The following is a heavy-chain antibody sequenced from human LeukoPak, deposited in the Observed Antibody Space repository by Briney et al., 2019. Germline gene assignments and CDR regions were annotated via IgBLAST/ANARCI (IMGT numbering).Heavy chain of an antibody. CDR1: GGSISSYY. CDR3: ARAPIDYDFWSGYLDI. D-gene: IGHD3-3*01. J-gene: IGHJ3*02. V-gene: IGHV4-59*01. CDR2: IYYSGST. Sequence: KPSETLSLTCTVSGGSISSYYWSWIRQPPGKGLEWIGYIYYSGSTNYNPSLKSRVTISVDTSKNQFSLKLSSVTAADTAVYYCARAPIDYDFWSGYLDIWGQGTMVTVSS.